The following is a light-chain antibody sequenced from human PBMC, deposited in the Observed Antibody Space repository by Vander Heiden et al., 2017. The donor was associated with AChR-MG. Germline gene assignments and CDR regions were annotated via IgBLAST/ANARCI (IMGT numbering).Light chain of an antibody. CDR3: QQYHKWPET. Sequence: IVMTQSPATLSVSPGERATLSCRASQSVSSNLAWYQQKLDQAPRLLIYGASTRATNIAARFSGSGSGTEFTLTISSLQSEDFAVYYCQQYHKWPETFGQGTKLEIK. CDR2: GAS. J-gene: IGKJ1*01. V-gene: IGKV3-15*01. CDR1: QSVSSN.